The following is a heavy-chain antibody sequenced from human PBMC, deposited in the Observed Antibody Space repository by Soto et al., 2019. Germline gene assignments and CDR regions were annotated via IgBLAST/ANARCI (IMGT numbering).Heavy chain of an antibody. Sequence: PSEPLSLTCAVNGGSLSVYYWSWIRQPPGKGLEWIGEIKDGGYTNYSPSPKSRATISSDTSNNQFSLRLNSVTAADTGVYYCARGQEGVVATHWDQG. CDR2: IKDGGYT. CDR1: GGSLSVYY. D-gene: IGHD5-12*01. CDR3: ARGQEGVVATH. J-gene: IGHJ1*01. V-gene: IGHV4-34*01.